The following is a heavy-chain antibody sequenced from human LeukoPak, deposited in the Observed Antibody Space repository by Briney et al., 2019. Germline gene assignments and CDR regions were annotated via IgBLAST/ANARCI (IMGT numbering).Heavy chain of an antibody. V-gene: IGHV3-33*01. J-gene: IGHJ4*02. CDR3: ARDWHSRNIDY. CDR2: TWYDENSK. CDR1: GFTFSSYG. Sequence: GGSLRLSCAASGFTFSSYGMHWVPQAPGKGLGWVAVTWYDENSKYYADSVKGRFTISRDNSKNTLYLQMNSLRAEDTAMYYCARDWHSRNIDYWGQGTLVTVSS. D-gene: IGHD3-22*01.